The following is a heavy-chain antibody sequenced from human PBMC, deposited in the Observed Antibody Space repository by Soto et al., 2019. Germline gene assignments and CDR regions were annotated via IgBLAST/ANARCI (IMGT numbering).Heavy chain of an antibody. CDR3: ANAPYCSGGACYSDWFFDL. V-gene: IGHV3-23*01. Sequence: EVQLLESGGGLVQPGGSLRLSCAAPGCTFSVYAMGWVRQAQGKGLEWVSTVSGDRPYYADSVRGRFTISRDNSKNTVYLQMNSLRAEDTAVYYCANAPYCSGGACYSDWFFDLWGRGTLVTVSS. J-gene: IGHJ2*01. CDR2: TVSGDRP. CDR1: GCTFSVYA. D-gene: IGHD2-15*01.